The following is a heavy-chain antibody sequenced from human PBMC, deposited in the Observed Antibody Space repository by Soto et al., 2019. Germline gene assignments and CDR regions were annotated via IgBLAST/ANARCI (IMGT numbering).Heavy chain of an antibody. J-gene: IGHJ3*02. CDR3: GRGGDYYDSSVYYWVGTFDI. V-gene: IGHV3-66*01. Sequence: GGSLRLSCAASGFTVSSNYMSWVRQAPGKGLEWVSVIYSGGTTYYADSVKGRFTISRDNSKNTLYLQMNSLRAEDTAVYYCGRGGDYYDSSVYYWVGTFDIWGKGTMVTVSS. CDR1: GFTVSSNY. D-gene: IGHD3-22*01. CDR2: IYSGGTT.